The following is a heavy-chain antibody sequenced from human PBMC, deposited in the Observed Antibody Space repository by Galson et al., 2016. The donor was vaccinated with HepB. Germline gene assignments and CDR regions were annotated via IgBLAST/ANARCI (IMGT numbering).Heavy chain of an antibody. CDR2: IYHSGST. CDR1: GDSVSRNNW. V-gene: IGHV4-4*01. J-gene: IGHJ4*02. CDR3: ASGGRRVPFDY. D-gene: IGHD2-2*01. Sequence: ETLSLTCAVSGDSVSRNNWWNWVRQPPGKGLEWIGEIYHSGSTRYNTSLKSRVTISLDESKNHLSLKLTSVTAADTAVYCCASGGRRVPFDYWGQGTLVTVSS.